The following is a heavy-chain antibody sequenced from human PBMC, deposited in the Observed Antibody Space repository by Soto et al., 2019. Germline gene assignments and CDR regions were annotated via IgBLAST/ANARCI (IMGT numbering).Heavy chain of an antibody. J-gene: IGHJ4*02. CDR3: AKAQGGSYFGY. CDR1: GFTFSSNA. Sequence: LRLSCAASGFTFSSNAMSWVRQAPGKGLEWVSGISSSGGSTYYADSVKGRFTISRDNSKNMLYLQMNNLRAEDTAVYYCAKAQGGSYFGYWGQGTLVTVSS. D-gene: IGHD2-15*01. CDR2: ISSSGGST. V-gene: IGHV3-23*01.